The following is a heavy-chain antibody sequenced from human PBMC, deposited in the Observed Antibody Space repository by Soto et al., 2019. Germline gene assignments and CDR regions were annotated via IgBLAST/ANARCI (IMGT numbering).Heavy chain of an antibody. CDR2: ISYDGSNK. V-gene: IGHV3-30*18. D-gene: IGHD3-22*01. J-gene: IGHJ4*02. CDR1: GFTFSSYG. Sequence: XVSLRLSCAASGFTFSSYGMHWVRQAPGKGLEWVAVISYDGSNKYYADSVKGRFTISRDNSKNTLYLQMNSLRAEDTAVYYCAKGGKYGYDSSGTPFDYWGQGTLVTVSS. CDR3: AKGGKYGYDSSGTPFDY.